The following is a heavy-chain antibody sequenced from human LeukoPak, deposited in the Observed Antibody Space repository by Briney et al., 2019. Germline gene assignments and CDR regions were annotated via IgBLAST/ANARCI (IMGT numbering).Heavy chain of an antibody. CDR1: GFTFSDYY. V-gene: IGHV3-11*04. D-gene: IGHD2-15*01. J-gene: IGHJ3*02. CDR3: ARDQGVYCSGGSCTAFDI. Sequence: GGSLRLSCAASGFTFSDYYMSWIRQAPGKGLEWVSYISSSGSTIYYGDSVKGRCTISRDNAKKSLYLQMNSLRAEDTAVYYCARDQGVYCSGGSCTAFDIWGQGTMVTVSS. CDR2: ISSSGSTI.